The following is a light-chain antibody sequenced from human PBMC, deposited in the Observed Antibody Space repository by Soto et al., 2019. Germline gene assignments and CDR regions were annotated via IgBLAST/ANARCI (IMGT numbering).Light chain of an antibody. CDR3: QQRYNWPPYT. J-gene: IGKJ2*01. V-gene: IGKV3-11*01. Sequence: EIVLTQSPATLSLSPGERATLSCRASQSVSSYLAWYQHKPGQAPRLLIYDASNRATGIPARFSGSGSGTDFTLTISSLEHEDFAVSYCQQRYNWPPYTFGQGTKLEIK. CDR2: DAS. CDR1: QSVSSY.